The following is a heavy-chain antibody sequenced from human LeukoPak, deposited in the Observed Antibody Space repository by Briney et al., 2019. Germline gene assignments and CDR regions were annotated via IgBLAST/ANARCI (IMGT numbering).Heavy chain of an antibody. D-gene: IGHD3-16*01. CDR3: AKDLKAVLFAYFDY. CDR1: GFTFSSYG. V-gene: IGHV3-33*06. Sequence: PGGSLRLSCAASGFTFSSYGMHWVRQAPGKGLEWVAVIWYDGSNKYYADSVKGRFTISRDNSKNTLYLQMNSLRAEDTAVYYCAKDLKAVLFAYFDYWGQGALVTVSS. J-gene: IGHJ4*02. CDR2: IWYDGSNK.